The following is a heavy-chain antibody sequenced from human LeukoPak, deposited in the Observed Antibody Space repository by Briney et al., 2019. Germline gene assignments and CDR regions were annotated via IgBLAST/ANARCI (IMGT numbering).Heavy chain of an antibody. Sequence: GESLKISCEGSGFTFTTFWIGWVRQMPGKGLEWLGIIYPGDSDTRYSPSFQGQVTISADKSISTAYLQWSSLKASDTAMYYCARLLGSGKYYFDYWGQGTLVTVSS. CDR3: ARLLGSGKYYFDY. CDR1: GFTFTTFW. D-gene: IGHD2-15*01. CDR2: IYPGDSDT. V-gene: IGHV5-51*01. J-gene: IGHJ4*02.